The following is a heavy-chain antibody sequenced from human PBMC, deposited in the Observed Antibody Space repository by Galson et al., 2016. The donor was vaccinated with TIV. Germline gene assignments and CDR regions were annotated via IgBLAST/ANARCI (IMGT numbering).Heavy chain of an antibody. CDR2: ISYDGSNK. CDR3: AKEETRGGRLYQYHGTDV. CDR1: GASAFTFNTCG. Sequence: LRLSCAASGASAFTFNTCGVHWVRQAPGKGLEWVAVISYDGSNKYLGDSVKGRFTISRDNSENTVYLQMTSLTREDTAVYFCAKEETRGGRLYQYHGTDVWGQGTTVTVSS. J-gene: IGHJ6*02. V-gene: IGHV3-30*18. D-gene: IGHD1-26*01.